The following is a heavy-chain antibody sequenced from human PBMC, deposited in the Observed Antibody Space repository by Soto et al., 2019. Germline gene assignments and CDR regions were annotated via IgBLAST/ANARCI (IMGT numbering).Heavy chain of an antibody. CDR1: GFTFSDYY. CDR3: ARDGTEYYGVYYDY. Sequence: QVQLVESGGGLVKPGGSLRLSCATSGFTFSDYYMSWIRQAPGKGLEWVSYIGTRGNTKYYADSVRGRFTISRDNAKNSLYLQMNSLRADDTAVYYCARDGTEYYGVYYDYWGQGIPVTVSS. V-gene: IGHV3-11*01. D-gene: IGHD4-17*01. J-gene: IGHJ4*02. CDR2: IGTRGNTK.